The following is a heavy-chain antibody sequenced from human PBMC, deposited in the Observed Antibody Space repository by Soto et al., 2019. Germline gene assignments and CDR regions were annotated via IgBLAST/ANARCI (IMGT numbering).Heavy chain of an antibody. Sequence: QVQLVQSGAEVKKPGASVKVSCKASGYTFTSYDINWVRQATGQGLEWMGWMNPNSGNTGYAQKFQGRVTMTRNTSISIAYMDLSSLRSEDTAVYYCAIFRRLYGPRVYSYGADYWGQGTLVTVSS. J-gene: IGHJ4*02. CDR1: GYTFTSYD. CDR2: MNPNSGNT. D-gene: IGHD5-18*01. CDR3: AIFRRLYGPRVYSYGADY. V-gene: IGHV1-8*01.